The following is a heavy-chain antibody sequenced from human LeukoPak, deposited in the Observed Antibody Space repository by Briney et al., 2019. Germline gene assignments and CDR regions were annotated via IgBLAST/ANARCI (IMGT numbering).Heavy chain of an antibody. CDR1: GFTFSAYG. V-gene: IGHV1-18*04. CDR2: ISNHNGNT. D-gene: IGHD6-25*01. J-gene: IGHJ4*02. Sequence: ASVKVSCKTSGFTFSAYGIAWVRQAPGHGPEWMGWISNHNGNTNYAQEFQDRITVTTETSTGTVSMELRSLKPDDTAIYYCTRGIALATAYYFDSWGRGTQVTVAS. CDR3: TRGIALATAYYFDS.